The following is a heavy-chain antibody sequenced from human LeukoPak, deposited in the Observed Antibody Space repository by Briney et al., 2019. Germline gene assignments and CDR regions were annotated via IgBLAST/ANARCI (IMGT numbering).Heavy chain of an antibody. Sequence: GPSVKVSCKASGYTFTNYGFSWVRQAPGQGLEWMGWIGVYNGKTEYPQNLQGRVTMTTDTSTSTAYMELRSLTSDDTAVYYCATAIGVSQFDSCGQGTLVTVSS. CDR1: GYTFTNYG. CDR3: ATAIGVSQFDS. D-gene: IGHD3-10*01. J-gene: IGHJ4*02. V-gene: IGHV1-18*01. CDR2: IGVYNGKT.